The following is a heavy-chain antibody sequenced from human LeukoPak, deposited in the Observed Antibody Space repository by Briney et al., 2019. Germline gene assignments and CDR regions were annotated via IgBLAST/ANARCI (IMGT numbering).Heavy chain of an antibody. CDR2: IIPNFGTA. CDR3: ARVSGLEYSSSYAFDY. D-gene: IGHD6-6*01. V-gene: IGHV1-69*13. CDR1: GGTFSSYA. Sequence: SVKVSCKASGGTFSSYAISWVRQAPGQGLEWMGGIIPNFGTANYAQKFQGRVTITADESTSTAYMELSSLRSEDTAVYYCARVSGLEYSSSYAFDYWGQGTLVTVSS. J-gene: IGHJ4*02.